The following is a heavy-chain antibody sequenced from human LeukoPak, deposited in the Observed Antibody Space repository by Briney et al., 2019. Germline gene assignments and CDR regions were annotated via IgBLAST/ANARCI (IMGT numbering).Heavy chain of an antibody. Sequence: GGSLRLSCAASGFTFSSYWMSWVRQAPGKGLEWVANMKQDGSEKYYVDSVKGRFTISRDNAKNSLYLQMNSLRAEDTAVYYCARDRGSTQPYYDFWSGYYEELDYWGQGTLVTVSS. CDR2: MKQDGSEK. J-gene: IGHJ4*02. CDR1: GFTFSSYW. D-gene: IGHD3-3*01. CDR3: ARDRGSTQPYYDFWSGYYEELDY. V-gene: IGHV3-7*03.